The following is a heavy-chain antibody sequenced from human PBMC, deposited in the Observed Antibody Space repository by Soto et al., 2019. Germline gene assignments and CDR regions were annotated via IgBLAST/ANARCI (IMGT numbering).Heavy chain of an antibody. CDR2: INHSGST. V-gene: IGHV4-34*01. CDR3: AAHLKTTVTAYWYFDL. J-gene: IGHJ2*01. CDR1: GGSFSGYY. Sequence: QVHLQQWGAGLLKPSETLSLTCAVYGGSFSGYYWSWNRQPPGKGLEWIGEINHSGSTNFNPSLKSRVSISVDTSKKQFSLKLSSVTAADTAVYYCAAHLKTTVTAYWYFDLWGRGTLVTVSS. D-gene: IGHD4-17*01.